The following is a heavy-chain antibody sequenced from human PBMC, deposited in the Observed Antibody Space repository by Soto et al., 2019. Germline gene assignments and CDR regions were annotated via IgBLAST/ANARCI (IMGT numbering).Heavy chain of an antibody. CDR3: ARGMARYCSSSSCSPFDY. CDR1: GFTFSDYY. Sequence: QVQLVESGGGLVKPGGSLRLSCAASGFTFSDYYMSWIRQAPGKGLEWVSYISSSGSTIYYVDSVKGRFTISRDNAKNSLYLQMNSLRADDTAVYYCARGMARYCSSSSCSPFDYWGQGTLVTVSS. V-gene: IGHV3-11*01. D-gene: IGHD2-2*01. CDR2: ISSSGSTI. J-gene: IGHJ4*02.